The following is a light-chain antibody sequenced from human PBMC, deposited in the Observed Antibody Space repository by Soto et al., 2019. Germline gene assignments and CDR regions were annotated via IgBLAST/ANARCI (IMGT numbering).Light chain of an antibody. Sequence: QSALTLPSSVSGSPGQSITISCTGTISDVGSYNLVSWYQQHPGKAPKLMIYEGSKRPSGVSNRFSGSKSGNTASLTISGLQAEDEADYYCCSYAGSSTFVFGTWTKVTVL. J-gene: IGLJ1*01. CDR2: EGS. CDR1: ISDVGSYNL. CDR3: CSYAGSSTFV. V-gene: IGLV2-23*03.